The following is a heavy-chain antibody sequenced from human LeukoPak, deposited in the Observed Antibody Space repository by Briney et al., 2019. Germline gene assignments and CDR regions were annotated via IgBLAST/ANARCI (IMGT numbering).Heavy chain of an antibody. V-gene: IGHV4-31*03. D-gene: IGHD3-22*01. Sequence: PSQTLSLTCTVSGGSISSGGYYWSWIRQHPGKGLEWIGYIYYSGSTYYNPSLKSRVTISVDTSKNQFSLKLSSVTAADTAEYYCAQHYYDSPFDPWGQGTLVTVSS. CDR3: AQHYYDSPFDP. J-gene: IGHJ5*02. CDR2: IYYSGST. CDR1: GGSISSGGYY.